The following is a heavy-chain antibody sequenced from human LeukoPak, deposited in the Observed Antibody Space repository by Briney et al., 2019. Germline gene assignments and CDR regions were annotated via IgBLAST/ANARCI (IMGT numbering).Heavy chain of an antibody. CDR3: AGGYDY. CDR2: INYSGNT. Sequence: SETLSLTCIVSGGSISGSHYYWAWIRPSPGKGLEWIGMINYSGNTYYNPSLWSRATISVDTSTNQLTLNLNSVTAADTAVYYCAGGYDYWGQGTLVTVSS. V-gene: IGHV4-39*01. D-gene: IGHD6-13*01. CDR1: GGSISGSHYY. J-gene: IGHJ4*02.